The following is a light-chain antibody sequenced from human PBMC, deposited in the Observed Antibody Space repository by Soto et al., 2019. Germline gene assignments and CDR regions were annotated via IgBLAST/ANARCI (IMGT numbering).Light chain of an antibody. CDR1: QIIANN. CDR3: QHYNNWPPWT. CDR2: GAS. V-gene: IGKV3-15*01. J-gene: IGKJ1*01. Sequence: IALTQSPATLSVSPGERATLSCRASQIIANNLAWYQQKPGQAPRLLIYGASTRAPGIPARFSGSGSGTEFTLTISSLQSEDFAIYYCQHYNNWPPWTFGQGTKVDIK.